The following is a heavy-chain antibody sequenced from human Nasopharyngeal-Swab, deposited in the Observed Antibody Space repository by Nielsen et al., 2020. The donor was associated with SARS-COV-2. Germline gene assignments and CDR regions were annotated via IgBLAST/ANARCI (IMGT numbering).Heavy chain of an antibody. CDR3: ARVSGYCSGDSCYGNFYYYGMDV. CDR2: IYYSGST. D-gene: IGHD2-15*01. CDR1: GGSIRSYY. V-gene: IGHV4-59*01. J-gene: IGHJ6*02. Sequence: SETLSLTCTVSGGSIRSYYWSWIRQPPGKGLEWIGYIYYSGSTNYNPSLKSRVTISEDTSENQFSLRLSSVTAADTAVYYCARVSGYCSGDSCYGNFYYYGMDVWGQGTMVTVSS.